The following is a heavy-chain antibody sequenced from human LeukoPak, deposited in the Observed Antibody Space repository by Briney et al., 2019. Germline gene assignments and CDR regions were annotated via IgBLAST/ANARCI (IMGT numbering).Heavy chain of an antibody. CDR1: GYTFTSYG. V-gene: IGHV1-18*01. Sequence: ASVKVSCKASGYTFTSYGISWVRHAPGQGLEWMGWISAYNGNTNYAQKLQGRVTMTTDTSTSTAYMELRSLRSDDTAVYYCARDCSSTSCSPTDYYYGMDVWGQGTTVTVSS. CDR2: ISAYNGNT. D-gene: IGHD2-2*01. J-gene: IGHJ6*02. CDR3: ARDCSSTSCSPTDYYYGMDV.